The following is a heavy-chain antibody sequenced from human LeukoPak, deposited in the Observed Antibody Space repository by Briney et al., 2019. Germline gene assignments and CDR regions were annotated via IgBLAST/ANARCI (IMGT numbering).Heavy chain of an antibody. J-gene: IGHJ4*02. CDR1: GYTFTNYW. V-gene: IGHV5-51*01. D-gene: IGHD6-19*01. Sequence: GESLEISCKGSGYTFTNYWIAWVRQMPGKGLEWMGMIYPGDSDSRYSPSFQGQVTFSADKSISTAYLPWSSLKASDSAMYYCVRESGYSSGWYPYWGQGTLVTVSS. CDR3: VRESGYSSGWYPY. CDR2: IYPGDSDS.